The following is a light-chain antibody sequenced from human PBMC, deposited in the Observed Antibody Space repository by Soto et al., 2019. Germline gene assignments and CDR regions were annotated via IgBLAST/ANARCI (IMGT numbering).Light chain of an antibody. CDR1: QSVSRN. Sequence: ETVLTQSPGALSLSPGERATLSCRASQSVSRNLAWYQQKPGQAPRLLIYGASTRATGIPARFSGSGSGTEFTLTISSLQSEDFAVYYCQQYNNWPPWTFGQGTKVDIK. J-gene: IGKJ1*01. CDR2: GAS. CDR3: QQYNNWPPWT. V-gene: IGKV3-15*01.